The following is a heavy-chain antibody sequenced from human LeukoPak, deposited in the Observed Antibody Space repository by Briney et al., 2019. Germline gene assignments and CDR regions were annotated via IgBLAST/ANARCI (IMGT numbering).Heavy chain of an antibody. CDR1: GYIFTHYW. CDR2: IFPADSDT. D-gene: IGHD3-10*01. CDR3: ARQSRDGSKTRGYYFDY. J-gene: IGHJ4*02. Sequence: GESLKISCQVSGYIFTHYWIGWVRQMPGNGLESMGTIFPADSDTTYSPSFQGQVSISVDKSISTAYLQWSSLKASDTAMYYCARQSRDGSKTRGYYFDYWGQGTLVTVSS. V-gene: IGHV5-51*01.